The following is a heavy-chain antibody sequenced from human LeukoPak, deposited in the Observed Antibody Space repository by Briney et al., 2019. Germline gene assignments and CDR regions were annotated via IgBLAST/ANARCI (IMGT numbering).Heavy chain of an antibody. CDR3: AGLPYCSGGSCSHFDY. Sequence: GESLKISCKGSGYRFTSYWIAWVRQMPGKGLEWMGIIYPDDFDTRYSPSFQGQVTMPADKSISTAYLQWSSLKASDTAMYYCAGLPYCSGGSCSHFDYWGQGTLVTVSS. CDR2: IYPDDFDT. D-gene: IGHD2-15*01. J-gene: IGHJ4*02. CDR1: GYRFTSYW. V-gene: IGHV5-51*01.